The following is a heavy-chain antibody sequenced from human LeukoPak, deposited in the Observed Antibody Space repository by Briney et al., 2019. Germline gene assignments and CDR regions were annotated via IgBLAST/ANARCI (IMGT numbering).Heavy chain of an antibody. CDR1: GFTFSDYY. CDR2: ISFGGSTI. CDR3: ARVDYDRSGYYYALDY. D-gene: IGHD3-22*01. V-gene: IGHV3-11*04. J-gene: IGHJ4*02. Sequence: GGSLRLSCAASGFTFSDYYMSWIRQAPGKGVEWVSYISFGGSTISYADSVKGRFTISRDNAKNTLYLQMNSLRAEDTAVYYCARVDYDRSGYYYALDYWGQGTLVTVSS.